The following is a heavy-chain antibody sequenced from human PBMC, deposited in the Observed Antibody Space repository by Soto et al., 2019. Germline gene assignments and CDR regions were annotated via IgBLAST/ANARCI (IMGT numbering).Heavy chain of an antibody. Sequence: QVQLVQSGAEVKKPGASVKVSCKASGYTFTGYYMHWVRQAPGQGLEWMGWINPNSGGTNYAQKSQGRVTMTRDTSISTAYMELSRLRSDDTAVYYCLTGTRLGAFDIWGQGTMVTVSS. J-gene: IGHJ3*02. CDR3: LTGTRLGAFDI. CDR1: GYTFTGYY. D-gene: IGHD1-7*01. V-gene: IGHV1-2*02. CDR2: INPNSGGT.